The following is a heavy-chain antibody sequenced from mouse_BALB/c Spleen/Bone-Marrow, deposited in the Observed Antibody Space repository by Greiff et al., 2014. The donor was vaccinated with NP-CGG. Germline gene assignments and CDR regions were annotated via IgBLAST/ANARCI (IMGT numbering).Heavy chain of an antibody. Sequence: EVQLQQSGAELVKPGASVKLSCTASGFNIKDTYMHWVKQRPEQGLEWIGRIDPANGNTKYDPKFQGKATITADTSSNTAYLQRSSLTSEDTAVYYCARLDLFANTAPATRLPVSA. CDR3: ARLDLFAN. J-gene: IGHJ3*01. CDR2: IDPANGNT. V-gene: IGHV14-3*02. CDR1: GFNIKDTY.